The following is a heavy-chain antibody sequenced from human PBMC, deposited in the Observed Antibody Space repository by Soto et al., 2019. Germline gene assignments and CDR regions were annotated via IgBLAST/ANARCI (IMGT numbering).Heavy chain of an antibody. CDR2: ISAYNGNT. CDR3: ARESRNYDFWSGYYSAYYYYGMDV. J-gene: IGHJ6*02. V-gene: IGHV1-18*01. Sequence: ASLKVSCKASGYTFTSYGISWVRQAPGQGLEWMGWISAYNGNTNYAQKLQGRVTMTTDTSTSTAYMELRGLRSDDTAVYYCARESRNYDFWSGYYSAYYYYGMDVWGQGTTVTVSS. CDR1: GYTFTSYG. D-gene: IGHD3-3*01.